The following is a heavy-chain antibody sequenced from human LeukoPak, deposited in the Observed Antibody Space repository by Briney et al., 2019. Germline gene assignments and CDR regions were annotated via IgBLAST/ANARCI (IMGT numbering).Heavy chain of an antibody. J-gene: IGHJ4*02. D-gene: IGHD3-10*01. CDR3: ASGYYGSGSYYWSEY. CDR2: IYHSGST. CDR1: GYSISSGYY. Sequence: SETLSLTCTVSGYSISSGYYWGWILQPPGKGLEWIVSIYHSGSTNYSPSLKSRVTISVDTSKNQFSLKLSSVTAADTAVYYCASGYYGSGSYYWSEYWGQGTLVTVSS. V-gene: IGHV4-38-2*02.